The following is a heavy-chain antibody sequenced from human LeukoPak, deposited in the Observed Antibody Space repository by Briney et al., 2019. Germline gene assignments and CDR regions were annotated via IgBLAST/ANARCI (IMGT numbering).Heavy chain of an antibody. V-gene: IGHV5-51*01. Sequence: GESLNISCQTSGYSFTNYWIGCVRQMPGKGLEWMGIIYPGDSDSRYSPSFQGQVTISADKSVSTAYLQWSSLRASDTAIYYCARASTDNAGWHRGSFDYWGQGTLVTVSS. CDR2: IYPGDSDS. CDR3: ARASTDNAGWHRGSFDY. J-gene: IGHJ4*02. D-gene: IGHD6-19*01. CDR1: GYSFTNYW.